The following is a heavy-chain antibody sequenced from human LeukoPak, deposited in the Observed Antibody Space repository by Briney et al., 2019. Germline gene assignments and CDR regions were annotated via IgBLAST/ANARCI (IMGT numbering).Heavy chain of an antibody. J-gene: IGHJ4*02. V-gene: IGHV3-53*01. CDR3: ARGVGEGSLDY. CDR1: GFTVSSNY. CDR2: IYSGGST. Sequence: GGSLRLSCAASGFTVSSNYMSWVRQAPGKGLEWVSIIYSGGSTYYADSAKSRFTISRDNSKNTLYLQMKSLRVEDTAVYYCARGVGEGSLDYWGQGTLVTVSS.